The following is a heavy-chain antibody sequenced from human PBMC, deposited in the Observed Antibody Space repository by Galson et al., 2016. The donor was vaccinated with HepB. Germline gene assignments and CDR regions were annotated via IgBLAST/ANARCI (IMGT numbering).Heavy chain of an antibody. CDR3: VAGYSSSWTGVDY. Sequence: ETLSLTCSVSGASITNTNYYWGWIRQPPGTGLEWIGSIYYRGSTYYTPSLKSRVTKSVDTSKNQFSLKLSSVTAADTAVYYCVAGYSSSWTGVDYWGQGTLVTVSS. CDR1: GASITNTNYY. D-gene: IGHD6-13*01. J-gene: IGHJ4*02. CDR2: IYYRGST. V-gene: IGHV4-39*01.